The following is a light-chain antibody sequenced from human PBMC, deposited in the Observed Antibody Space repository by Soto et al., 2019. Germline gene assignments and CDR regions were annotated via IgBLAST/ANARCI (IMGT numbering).Light chain of an antibody. CDR2: GAS. Sequence: EIVMTQSPATLSVSPGERATLSCRASQSVSSKFAWYQQKPGQAPRLLIYGASTRATGIPARFSGSGSGTEFTLTISSLQSEDFAVYYCQQYNNWPLTVGGGTKVEIK. CDR3: QQYNNWPLT. V-gene: IGKV3-15*01. J-gene: IGKJ4*01. CDR1: QSVSSK.